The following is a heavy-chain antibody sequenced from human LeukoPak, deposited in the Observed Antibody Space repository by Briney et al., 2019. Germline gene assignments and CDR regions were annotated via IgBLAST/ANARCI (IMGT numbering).Heavy chain of an antibody. Sequence: PSETLSLTCTVSGGSISTYYWSWVRQPAGKGLEWIGRIHTSGSVDYNPSLKSRVTMSVDTSKKQFSLTLSSVTAADTAMYYCAREGSMTARPFVSIDYWGQVTLVTVSS. D-gene: IGHD6-6*01. CDR1: GGSISTYY. CDR3: AREGSMTARPFVSIDY. CDR2: IHTSGSV. J-gene: IGHJ4*02. V-gene: IGHV4-4*07.